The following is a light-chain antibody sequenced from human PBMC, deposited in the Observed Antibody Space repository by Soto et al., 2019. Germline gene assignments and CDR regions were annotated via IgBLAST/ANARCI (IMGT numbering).Light chain of an antibody. V-gene: IGLV2-14*03. CDR3: ASYTRTTTLV. Sequence: QSALTQPASVSGSPGQSITIFCTGTSSDIGIYNFVSWYQQHPGKAPKLMIYNVYSRPSGVSYRFSGSKSGNTASLTISGLQAEDEADYYCASYTRTTTLVFGGGTKLTVL. J-gene: IGLJ2*01. CDR1: SSDIGIYNF. CDR2: NVY.